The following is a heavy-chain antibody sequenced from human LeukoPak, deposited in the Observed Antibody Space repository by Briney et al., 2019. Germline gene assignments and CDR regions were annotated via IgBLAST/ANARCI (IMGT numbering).Heavy chain of an antibody. J-gene: IGHJ6*02. CDR3: AKHTHYYYGMDV. CDR2: ISGSGGST. CDR1: GFTFSNAW. Sequence: PGGSLRLSCAASGFTFSNAWMSWVRQAPGKGLEWVSAISGSGGSTYYADSVKGRFTISRDNSKNTLYLQMNSLRAEDTAVYYCAKHTHYYYGMDVWGQGTTVTVSS. V-gene: IGHV3-23*01. D-gene: IGHD2-15*01.